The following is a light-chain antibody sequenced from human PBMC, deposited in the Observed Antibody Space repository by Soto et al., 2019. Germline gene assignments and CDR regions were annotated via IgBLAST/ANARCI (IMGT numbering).Light chain of an antibody. J-gene: IGKJ1*01. V-gene: IGKV1-39*01. CDR2: AAS. CDR3: QRNYSTPWT. CDR1: LNIANY. Sequence: ETQMTQSPSSVSASVGDRVTITCPASLNIANYLNWYQQKPGKAPKLLIYAASSLQSGVPSRYSGGRSVTEFTVAISSLQPEDFASCYCQRNYSTPWTFGQETRV.